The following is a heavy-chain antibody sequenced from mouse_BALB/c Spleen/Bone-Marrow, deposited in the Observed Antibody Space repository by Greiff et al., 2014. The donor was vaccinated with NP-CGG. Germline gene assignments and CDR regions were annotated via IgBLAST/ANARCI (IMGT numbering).Heavy chain of an antibody. V-gene: IGHV2-9*02. D-gene: IGHD1-2*01. J-gene: IGHJ2*01. Sequence: VHLVESGPGLVAPSQSLSIACTVSGFSLTSYGVHWVHQPPGKGLEWLGVIWAGGSTNYNSTLMSRLTISKDNSKSQVFLKMNSLQTDDTAMYYCARYYYGFLDYWGQGTTLTVSS. CDR2: IWAGGST. CDR3: ARYYYGFLDY. CDR1: GFSLTSYG.